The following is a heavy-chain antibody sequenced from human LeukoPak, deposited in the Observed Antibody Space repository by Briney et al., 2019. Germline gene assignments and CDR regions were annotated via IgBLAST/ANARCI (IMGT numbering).Heavy chain of an antibody. D-gene: IGHD3-10*02. Sequence: ASVKVSCKASGYTFTDYYMHWVRQAPGQGLEWMGWINPKSGGANSAQRFQGRVTMTRDTSISTTYMELSRLRSDDTAVYCCAELGITMIGGVWGKGTTVTISS. CDR2: INPKSGGA. CDR1: GYTFTDYY. V-gene: IGHV1-2*02. J-gene: IGHJ6*04. CDR3: AELGITMIGGV.